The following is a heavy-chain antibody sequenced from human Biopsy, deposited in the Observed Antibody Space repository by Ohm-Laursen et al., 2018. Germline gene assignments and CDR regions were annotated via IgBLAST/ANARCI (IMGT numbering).Heavy chain of an antibody. V-gene: IGHV4-4*08. D-gene: IGHD2-2*01. CDR1: SGSLSLSY. Sequence: SDTLSLTCNVSSGSLSLSYWSWIQQPPGKGLEWIGYIYSSGGTDYNPSLKSRVTISLDTSKNQFSLTLTSVTVADTAIYYCARRPYTRDNWFDPWGQGTLVTVSS. J-gene: IGHJ5*02. CDR3: ARRPYTRDNWFDP. CDR2: IYSSGGT.